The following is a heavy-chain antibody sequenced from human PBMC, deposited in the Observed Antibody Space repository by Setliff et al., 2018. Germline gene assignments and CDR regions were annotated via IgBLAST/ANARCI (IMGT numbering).Heavy chain of an antibody. CDR1: GVSLSDYY. D-gene: IGHD3-3*01. CDR2: INHSGKT. V-gene: IGHV4-34*01. J-gene: IGHJ4*02. Sequence: SETLSLPCTVYGVSLSDYYWGWVRQSPGKGLDWIGEINHSGKTTYDPSLEGRISISVDTSKRQFSRKLSSVTAAYMAVYYCRFCSGYYKNGYWAQGTLVTVSS. CDR3: RFCSGYYKNGY.